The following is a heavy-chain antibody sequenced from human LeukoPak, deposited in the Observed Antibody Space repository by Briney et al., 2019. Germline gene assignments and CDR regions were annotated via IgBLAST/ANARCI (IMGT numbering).Heavy chain of an antibody. V-gene: IGHV3-30*18. Sequence: QPGRSLRLSCAASGLTFSSYGMHWVRQAPGKGLEWVAAISDDGSNKYYADSVKGRFTISRDNSKNTLYLQMNSLRPEDTAVYYCAKGRSAVAIIEFDFWGQGTLVTVSS. CDR3: AKGRSAVAIIEFDF. CDR1: GLTFSSYG. CDR2: ISDDGSNK. J-gene: IGHJ4*02. D-gene: IGHD4-11*01.